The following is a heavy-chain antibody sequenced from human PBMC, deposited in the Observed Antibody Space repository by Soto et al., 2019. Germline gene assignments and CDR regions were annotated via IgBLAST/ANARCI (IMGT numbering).Heavy chain of an antibody. CDR1: GFTFSSYA. V-gene: IGHV3-23*01. CDR2: ISGSGGST. Sequence: PGGSLRLSCAASGFTFSSYAMSWVRQAPGKGLEWVSAISGSGGSTYYADSVKGRFTISRDNSKNTLYLQMNSLRAEDTAVYYCAKGQYYYGSGSYYYFDYWGQGPLVTVPS. J-gene: IGHJ4*02. D-gene: IGHD3-10*01. CDR3: AKGQYYYGSGSYYYFDY.